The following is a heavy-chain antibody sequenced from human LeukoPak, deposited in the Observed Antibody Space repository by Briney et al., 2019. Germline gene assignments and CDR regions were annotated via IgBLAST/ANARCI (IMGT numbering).Heavy chain of an antibody. Sequence: PSETLSLTCTVSGGSISSYYWSSIRQPPGKGLEWIGYIYYSGSTNYNPSLKSRVTISVDTSKNQFSLKLSSVTAADTAVYYCARGREYYDSSGYSSWGQGTLVTVSS. J-gene: IGHJ4*02. CDR1: GGSISSYY. V-gene: IGHV4-59*01. CDR2: IYYSGST. D-gene: IGHD3-22*01. CDR3: ARGREYYDSSGYSS.